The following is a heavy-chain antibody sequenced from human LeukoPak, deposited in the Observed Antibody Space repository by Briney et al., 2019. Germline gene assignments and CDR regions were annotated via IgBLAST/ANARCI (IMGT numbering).Heavy chain of an antibody. V-gene: IGHV1-69*01. CDR2: IIPIFGTA. CDR1: GGTFSSYA. J-gene: IGHJ4*02. Sequence: SVKASCKASGGTFSSYAISWVRQAPGQGLEWMGGIIPIFGTANYAQKFQGRVTITADESTSTAYMELSSLRSEDTAVYYCASGISVWVAYFDYWGQGTLVTVSS. CDR3: ASGISVWVAYFDY. D-gene: IGHD5/OR15-5a*01.